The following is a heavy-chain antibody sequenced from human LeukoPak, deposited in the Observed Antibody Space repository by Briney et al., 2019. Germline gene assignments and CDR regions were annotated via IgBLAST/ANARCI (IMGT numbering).Heavy chain of an antibody. CDR2: ISERGGST. CDR1: GITLSNYG. D-gene: IGHD5-24*01. Sequence: PGGSLRLSCVVSGITLSNYGMSWVRQAPGKGLEWVSGISERGGSTNYADSVKGRFTISRDNSKNTLYLQMNSLRAEDTAVYYCAKDSPTIGGDFDYWGQGTLVTVSS. CDR3: AKDSPTIGGDFDY. V-gene: IGHV3-23*01. J-gene: IGHJ4*02.